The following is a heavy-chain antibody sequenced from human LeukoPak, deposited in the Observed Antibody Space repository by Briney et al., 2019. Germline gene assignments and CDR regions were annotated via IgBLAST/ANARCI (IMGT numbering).Heavy chain of an antibody. CDR2: IIPIFGTA. D-gene: IGHD4-23*01. CDR1: GGTFSSYA. Sequence: SVKVSCKASGGTFSSYAISWVRQAPGQGLEWTGGIIPIFGTANYAQKFQGRVTITADESTSTAYMELSSLRSEDTAVYYCATTYGGNLGDAFDIWGQGTMVTVSS. CDR3: ATTYGGNLGDAFDI. V-gene: IGHV1-69*13. J-gene: IGHJ3*02.